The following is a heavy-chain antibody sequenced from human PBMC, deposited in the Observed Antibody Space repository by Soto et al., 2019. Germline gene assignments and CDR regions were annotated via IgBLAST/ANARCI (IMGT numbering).Heavy chain of an antibody. D-gene: IGHD3-22*01. CDR3: ARADYYDGSGFYYDY. CDR2: INPSGGST. CDR1: GYIFANHY. V-gene: IGHV1-46*01. J-gene: IGHJ4*02. Sequence: ASVKVSCKASGYIFANHYIQWVRQAPGQGLEWMGIINPSGGSTNYLQKFQGRVTMTRDTSTSTVYMELSSLRSEDTAVYFCARADYYDGSGFYYDYWGQGTLVTVSS.